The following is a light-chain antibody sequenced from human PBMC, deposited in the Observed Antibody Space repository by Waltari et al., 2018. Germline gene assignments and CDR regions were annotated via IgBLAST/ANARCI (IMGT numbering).Light chain of an antibody. J-gene: IGLJ3*02. CDR2: EVS. Sequence: QSALTQPASVSGSPGQSITISCTGTSNDVGGYSYVSWYQQHPGKAPKLLIFEVSKRPSGVSNRFSCSKSDNTASLTISGLQAEDEADYFCKSYTTKNTWVFGGGTKLTVL. V-gene: IGLV2-14*01. CDR3: KSYTTKNTWV. CDR1: SNDVGGYSY.